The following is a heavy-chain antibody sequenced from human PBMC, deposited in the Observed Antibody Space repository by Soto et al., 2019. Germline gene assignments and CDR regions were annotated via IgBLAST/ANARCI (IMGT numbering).Heavy chain of an antibody. V-gene: IGHV3-21*01. Sequence: EVQLVESGGGLVKPGGSLRLSCAASEFSFSSYSMNWVRQAPGKGLEWVSSISSSASHINYADSVKGRFTISRDNAKKSLYLQMNSLRAEDTAVYYCARGYTGYCSGGTCYWFDPWGQGTLVTVSS. D-gene: IGHD2-15*01. J-gene: IGHJ5*02. CDR1: EFSFSSYS. CDR2: ISSSASHI. CDR3: ARGYTGYCSGGTCYWFDP.